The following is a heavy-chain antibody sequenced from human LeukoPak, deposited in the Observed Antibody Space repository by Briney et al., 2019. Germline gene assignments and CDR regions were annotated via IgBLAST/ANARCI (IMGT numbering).Heavy chain of an antibody. V-gene: IGHV5-51*01. CDR3: ASPPRRYCSSTSCYGG. J-gene: IGHJ4*02. D-gene: IGHD2-2*01. Sequence: GESLKISGKGSGYSFTSYWIGWVRQMPGKGLEWMGIIYPGDSDTRYSPSFQGQVTISADKSISTAYLQWSSLKASDTAMYYCASPPRRYCSSTSCYGGWGQGTLVTVSS. CDR1: GYSFTSYW. CDR2: IYPGDSDT.